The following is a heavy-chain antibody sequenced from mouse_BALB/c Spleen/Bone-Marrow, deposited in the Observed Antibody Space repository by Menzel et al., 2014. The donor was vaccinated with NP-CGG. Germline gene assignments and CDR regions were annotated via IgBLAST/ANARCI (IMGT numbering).Heavy chain of an antibody. V-gene: IGHV2-5*01. Sequence: VKLMESGPGLVQPSQSLSITCTVSGFSLTNYGVHWVRQSPGKGLEWLGVIWRGGDTDYNAAFMSRLNITKDNPESQVFFKMNSLQGDDTAIYYCAISRYEGAMDYWGQGTSVTVSS. CDR1: GFSLTNYG. CDR3: AISRYEGAMDY. D-gene: IGHD2-14*01. J-gene: IGHJ4*01. CDR2: IWRGGDT.